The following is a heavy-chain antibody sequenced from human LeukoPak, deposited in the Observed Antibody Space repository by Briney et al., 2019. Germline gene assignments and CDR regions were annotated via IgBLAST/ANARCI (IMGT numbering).Heavy chain of an antibody. V-gene: IGHV1-58*01. CDR3: ARQIYCSSTSCYYYFDY. J-gene: IGHJ4*02. Sequence: SVKVSCKASGFTFTSSAVQWVRQARGQRLEWIGWIVVGSGNTNYAQKFQGRVTITRNTSISTAYMELSSLRSEDTAVYYCARQIYCSSTSCYYYFDYWGQGTLVTVSS. CDR1: GFTFTSSA. D-gene: IGHD2-2*01. CDR2: IVVGSGNT.